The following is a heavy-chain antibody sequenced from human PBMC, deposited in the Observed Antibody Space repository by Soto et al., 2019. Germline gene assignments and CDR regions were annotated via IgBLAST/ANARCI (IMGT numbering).Heavy chain of an antibody. CDR1: GHTFTSYD. CDR3: SRVQDNYDRSGLFDL. D-gene: IGHD3-22*01. CDR2: MNPNSGNT. Sequence: QVQLVQSGAEVKKPGASVKVSCRASGHTFTSYDINWVLQATGQGLEWMGWMNPNSGNTGYAQKFQGRVTMTWDTSINTAYMELSSLRSEDTAVYYCSRVQDNYDRSGLFDLWGQGALVTVSS. V-gene: IGHV1-8*01. J-gene: IGHJ4*02.